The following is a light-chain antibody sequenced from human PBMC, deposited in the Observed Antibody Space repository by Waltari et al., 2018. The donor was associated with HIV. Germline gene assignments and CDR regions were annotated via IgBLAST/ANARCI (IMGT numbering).Light chain of an antibody. CDR2: DNN. CDR1: SSNIGKNY. CDR3: GTWDSSLSAGGV. V-gene: IGLV1-51*01. J-gene: IGLJ2*01. Sequence: QSVLTQPPSVSAAPGQKVTISCSGSSSNIGKNYVSWSQQLPGTAPKLLIYDNNKRPSGIPDRFSGSKSGTSATLGITGLQTGDEADYYCGTWDSSLSAGGVFGGGTKLTVL.